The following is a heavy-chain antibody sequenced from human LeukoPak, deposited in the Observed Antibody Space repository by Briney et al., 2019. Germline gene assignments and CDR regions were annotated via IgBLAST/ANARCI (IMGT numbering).Heavy chain of an antibody. V-gene: IGHV4-59*01. CDR3: AQKAPYSPGYSQH. Sequence: SETLSLTCTVSGGSTTSYYWSWIRQPPGKGLEWIGYIYHSGTTNYNPSPKSRVTISVDPSKTQFSLRLSSVTAADTAVYYCAQKAPYSPGYSQHWGQGTLVTVSS. D-gene: IGHD2-15*01. CDR2: IYHSGTT. CDR1: GGSTTSYY. J-gene: IGHJ1*01.